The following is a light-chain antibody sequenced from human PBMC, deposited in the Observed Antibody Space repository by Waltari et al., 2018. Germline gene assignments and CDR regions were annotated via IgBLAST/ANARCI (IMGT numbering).Light chain of an antibody. CDR3: QQYYNTPPT. J-gene: IGKJ1*01. Sequence: DIVMTQSPDSLAVSLGERATINCKSSQSVLYSSNNKNYLAWYQQKPGQPPTLLFYWASTQEPGVPYRFGVIGLGTEFTLTSRSLHAEYVAVYCCQQYYNTPPTFGQGTKVEIK. CDR2: WAS. CDR1: QSVLYSSNNKNY. V-gene: IGKV4-1*01.